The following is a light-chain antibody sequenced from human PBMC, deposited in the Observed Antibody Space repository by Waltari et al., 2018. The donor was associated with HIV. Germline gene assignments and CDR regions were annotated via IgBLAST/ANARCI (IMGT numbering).Light chain of an antibody. CDR3: QSADSSGTYV. J-gene: IGLJ1*01. V-gene: IGLV3-25*03. Sequence: SYELTQPPSVSVSPGQTARITCSGDALPKQYAYWYQQKPGQAPVLVIDKDSERPSGIPARFSGSSSGTTVTLTISGVQAEDEADYYCQSADSSGTYVFGTGTKVTVL. CDR2: KDS. CDR1: ALPKQY.